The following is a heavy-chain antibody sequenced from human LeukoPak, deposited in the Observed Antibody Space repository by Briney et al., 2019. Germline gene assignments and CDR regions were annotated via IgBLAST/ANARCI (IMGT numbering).Heavy chain of an antibody. D-gene: IGHD3-22*01. CDR2: IYPGDSDT. J-gene: IGHJ6*02. Sequence: KDGESLKISCKGSGYSFTNYWIGWVRQMPGKGLEWMGIIYPGDSDTRYSPSFQGQVTISADESISTAYLQWSSLKASDTAMYYCARHTASHQIHDSSGPPGFDPWGQGTTVTVSS. CDR3: ARHTASHQIHDSSGPPGFDP. CDR1: GYSFTNYW. V-gene: IGHV5-51*01.